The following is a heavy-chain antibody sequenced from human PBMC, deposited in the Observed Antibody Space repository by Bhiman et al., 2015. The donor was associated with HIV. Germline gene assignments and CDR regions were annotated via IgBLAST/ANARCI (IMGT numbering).Heavy chain of an antibody. V-gene: IGHV3-23*04. J-gene: IGHJ4*02. D-gene: IGHD3-22*01. CDR2: IIGSGGST. CDR1: GFTFRSYA. Sequence: EVQLVESGGGLVKPGGSLRLSCVVSGFTFRSYAMSWVRQAPGKGLEWVSGIIGSGGSTYYTGSVKGRFTISRDNSKNTLYLQMNSLRAEDTAVYYCAKDPLHYYYDSSGYPLWGQGTLVTVSS. CDR3: AKDPLHYYYDSSGYPL.